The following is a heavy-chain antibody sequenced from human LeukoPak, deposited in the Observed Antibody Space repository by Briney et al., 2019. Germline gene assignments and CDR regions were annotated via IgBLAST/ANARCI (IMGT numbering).Heavy chain of an antibody. D-gene: IGHD4-17*01. CDR3: AREGRLDGDRTFDY. CDR2: IYHSGIT. J-gene: IGHJ4*02. V-gene: IGHV4-39*07. CDR1: GGSISFSTYY. Sequence: KPSETLSLTCTVSGGSISFSTYYWGWIRQPPGKGLEWIGRIYHSGITYYNPSLKSRVTISVDRSKNQFSLKLSSVTAADTAVYYCAREGRLDGDRTFDYWGQGTLVTVSS.